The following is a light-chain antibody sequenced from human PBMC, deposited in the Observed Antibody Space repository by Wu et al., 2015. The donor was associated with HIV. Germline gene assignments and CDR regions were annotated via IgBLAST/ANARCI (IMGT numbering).Light chain of an antibody. CDR2: SAS. CDR1: QSVSSN. CDR3: QHYDSWPLT. Sequence: EIVLTQSPATLSVSPGERATLSCTASQSVSSNLAWYQQRPGQAPRLLISSASTRATGVPDRFSGSGSGTEFTLTISSMQSEDSGVYYCQHYDSWPLTFGGGTKVEIK. V-gene: IGKV3-15*01. J-gene: IGKJ4*01.